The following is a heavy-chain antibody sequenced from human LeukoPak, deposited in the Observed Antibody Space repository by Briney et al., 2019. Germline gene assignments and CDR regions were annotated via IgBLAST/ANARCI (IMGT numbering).Heavy chain of an antibody. CDR2: ISSSSSTI. J-gene: IGHJ4*02. V-gene: IGHV3-48*02. CDR3: ARDLYDYYLDY. D-gene: IGHD3-3*01. Sequence: GGSLRLSCAASGSTFSSYSMNWVRQAPGKGLEWGSYISSSSSTIYYADSVKGRFTISRDNAKNSLYLQMDSLRDDDTAVYYCARDLYDYYLDYWGQGTLVTVSS. CDR1: GSTFSSYS.